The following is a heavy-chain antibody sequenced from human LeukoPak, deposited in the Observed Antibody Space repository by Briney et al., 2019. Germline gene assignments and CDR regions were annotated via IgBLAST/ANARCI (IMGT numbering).Heavy chain of an antibody. Sequence: ASVKVSCKASGYSFTSNYIHWVRQAPGQGLEWMGMIYPRDGSTSYAQKFQGRVTVTRDTSTSTVHMELSGLRSEDTAVYYCAYGDYRGYYYFDYWGQGTLVTVSS. CDR1: GYSFTSNY. J-gene: IGHJ4*02. CDR2: IYPRDGST. CDR3: AYGDYRGYYYFDY. V-gene: IGHV1-46*01. D-gene: IGHD4-17*01.